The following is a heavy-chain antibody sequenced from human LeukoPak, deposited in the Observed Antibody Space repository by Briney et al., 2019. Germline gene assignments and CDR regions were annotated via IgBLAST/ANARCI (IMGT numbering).Heavy chain of an antibody. Sequence: GESLKISCKGSGYSFTSYWIGWVRQMPGKGLEWKGIIYPGDSDTRYSPSFQGQVTISADKSISTAYLQWSSLKASDTAMYYCARLQVGWTETTNWFDPWGQGTLVTVSS. J-gene: IGHJ5*02. D-gene: IGHD3/OR15-3a*01. CDR1: GYSFTSYW. CDR3: ARLQVGWTETTNWFDP. CDR2: IYPGDSDT. V-gene: IGHV5-51*01.